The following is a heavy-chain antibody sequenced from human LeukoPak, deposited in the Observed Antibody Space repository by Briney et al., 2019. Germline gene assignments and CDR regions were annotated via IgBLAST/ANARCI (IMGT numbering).Heavy chain of an antibody. V-gene: IGHV3-7*03. CDR1: GFTFSTYW. CDR2: LNEDGSEK. J-gene: IGHJ4*02. CDR3: ARAVTSTEGY. Sequence: GGSLRLSCAASGFTFSTYWMTWVRQAPGKGLEWVARLNEDGSEKYYVDSVKGRFTISRDNAQKSLYLEMKSLSAKDTAVYYCARAVTSTEGYWGQGTLVTVSS.